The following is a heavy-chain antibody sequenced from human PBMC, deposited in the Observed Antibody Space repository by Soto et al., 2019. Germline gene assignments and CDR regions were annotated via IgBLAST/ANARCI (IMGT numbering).Heavy chain of an antibody. D-gene: IGHD6-6*01. V-gene: IGHV3-33*08. CDR3: ARDREGIAARPYYYYMDV. CDR2: IWYDGSNK. J-gene: IGHJ6*03. CDR1: GFTFSSYG. Sequence: GGSLRLSCAASGFTFSSYGMHWVRQAPGKGLEWVAVIWYDGSNKYYADSVKGRFTISRDNSKNTLYLQMNSLRAEDTAVYYCARDREGIAARPYYYYMDVWGKGTTVTVSS.